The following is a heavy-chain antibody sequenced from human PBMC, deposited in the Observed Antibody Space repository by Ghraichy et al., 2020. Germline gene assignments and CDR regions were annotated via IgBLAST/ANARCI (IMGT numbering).Heavy chain of an antibody. CDR3: AKIAVAGIPFYNWFDP. Sequence: GGSLRLSCAASGFTFSIYAMTWVRQAPGKGLEWFSAISGSGGSTYYADSVKGRFTISRDNSKNTLYLQMNSLRAEDTAVYYCAKIAVAGIPFYNWFDPWGQGTLVTVSS. CDR2: ISGSGGST. V-gene: IGHV3-23*01. D-gene: IGHD6-19*01. CDR1: GFTFSIYA. J-gene: IGHJ5*02.